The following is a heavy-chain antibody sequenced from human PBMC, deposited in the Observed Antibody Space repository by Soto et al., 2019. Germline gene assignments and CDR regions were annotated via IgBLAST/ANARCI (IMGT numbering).Heavy chain of an antibody. V-gene: IGHV1-3*01. Sequence: QVQLVQSGAEVKKPGASVKVSCEASGYTFSTYEMHWVRQAPGQRPEWMGWINGGNGKSKYSETLQGRVTFTRDTSRRKAHLGLTSPRTENTAFYYLGGGGGATFTHYYYYMDVWGTGTTVTVSS. CDR2: INGGNGKS. D-gene: IGHD1-26*01. CDR1: GYTFSTYE. J-gene: IGHJ6*03. CDR3: GGGGGATFTHYYYYMDV.